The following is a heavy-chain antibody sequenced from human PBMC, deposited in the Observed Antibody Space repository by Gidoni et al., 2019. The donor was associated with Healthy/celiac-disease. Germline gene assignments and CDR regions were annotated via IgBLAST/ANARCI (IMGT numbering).Heavy chain of an antibody. J-gene: IGHJ6*02. D-gene: IGHD6-19*01. V-gene: IGHV4-34*01. CDR1: GGSFSGYY. CDR2: INHSGST. Sequence: QVQLQQWGAGLLKPSETLSLTCAVYGGSFSGYYWSWIRQPPGKGLEWIGEINHSGSTNYNPSLKSRVTISVDTSKNQFSLKLSSVTAADTAVYYCARGVAGNGGSGMDVWGQGTTVTVSS. CDR3: ARGVAGNGGSGMDV.